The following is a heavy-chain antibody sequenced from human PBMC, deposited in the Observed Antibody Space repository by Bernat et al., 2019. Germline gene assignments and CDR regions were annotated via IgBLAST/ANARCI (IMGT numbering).Heavy chain of an antibody. V-gene: IGHV4-4*09. D-gene: IGHD3-22*01. Sequence: QVQLQESGPGLVKPSETLSLTCTVSGGSITTYYWSWIRQPPGKGLEWIGYTGESSNYNPSLKSRLTISIDRSKNQFSLKLSSVTAADTAVYYCARTIYDNSGHNWFDPWGQGTLVTVSS. J-gene: IGHJ5*02. CDR3: ARTIYDNSGHNWFDP. CDR2: TGESS. CDR1: GGSITTYY.